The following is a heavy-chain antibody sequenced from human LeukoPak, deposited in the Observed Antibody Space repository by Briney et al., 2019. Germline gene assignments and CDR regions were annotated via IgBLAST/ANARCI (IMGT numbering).Heavy chain of an antibody. V-gene: IGHV1-8*01. CDR1: GYTFTSYD. CDR3: ARGFSDCSSTSCYGGLGYYYYYMDV. CDR2: MNPNSGNT. Sequence: ASVKVSCKASGYTFTSYDINWVRQATGQGLEWMGWMNPNSGNTGYAQKFQGRVTMTRNTSISTAYMELSSLRSGDTAVYYCARGFSDCSSTSCYGGLGYYYYYMDVWGKGTTVTVSS. D-gene: IGHD2-2*01. J-gene: IGHJ6*03.